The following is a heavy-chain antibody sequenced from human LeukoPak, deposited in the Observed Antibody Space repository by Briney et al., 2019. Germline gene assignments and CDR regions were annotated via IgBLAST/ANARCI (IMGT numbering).Heavy chain of an antibody. CDR3: AKDGPWRDYDSSGADLDY. Sequence: PGGSLRLSCAASGFTFDDYAMHWVRQAPGKGLEWVGFIRYDGSNKYYADSVKGRFTISRDNSKNTLYLQMNSLRAEDTAVYYCAKDGPWRDYDSSGADLDYWGQGTLVTVSS. V-gene: IGHV3-30*02. CDR2: IRYDGSNK. J-gene: IGHJ4*02. CDR1: GFTFDDYA. D-gene: IGHD3-22*01.